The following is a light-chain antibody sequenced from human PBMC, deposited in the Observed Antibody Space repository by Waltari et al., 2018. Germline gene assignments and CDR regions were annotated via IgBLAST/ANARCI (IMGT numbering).Light chain of an antibody. CDR2: KGS. Sequence: QTVVTQEPSLSVSPGGTVTLTCALTSGSVSTTSYATWYQQTPGQPPRTLVYKGSSRSSGVPDRLACSMLGNKAAPTIAGAQADDESNYYCSLYMGSGIWVFGGGTKLTVL. V-gene: IGLV8-61*01. CDR3: SLYMGSGIWV. J-gene: IGLJ3*02. CDR1: SGSVSTTSY.